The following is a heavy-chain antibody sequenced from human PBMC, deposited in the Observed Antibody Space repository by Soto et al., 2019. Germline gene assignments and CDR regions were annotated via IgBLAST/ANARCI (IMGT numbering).Heavy chain of an antibody. J-gene: IGHJ6*04. D-gene: IGHD1-1*01. CDR3: AKDSFSRNGICSPFKC. Sequence: GASVKVSCKASGGTFSSYAISCVRQAPGQGLEWMGGIIPIFGTANYAQKFQGRVTITADESTRTAYMELNSLRAEDTAVYYCAKDSFSRNGICSPFKCRGKGTRVIVSS. CDR1: GGTFSSYA. CDR2: IIPIFGTA. V-gene: IGHV1-69*13.